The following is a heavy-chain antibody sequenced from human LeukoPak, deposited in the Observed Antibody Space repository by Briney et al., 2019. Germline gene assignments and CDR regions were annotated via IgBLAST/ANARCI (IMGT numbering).Heavy chain of an antibody. CDR3: ANGNGQRFLDWLQETYFDY. CDR2: ISKSGDST. V-gene: IGHV3-23*01. Sequence: PGGSLRLSCAASGFAFSRYAMSWVRQAPGKGLEWVSGISKSGDSTRYAESVKGRFTISRDNSKNTVYLLMNSLRAEDTAVYYCANGNGQRFLDWLQETYFDYWGQGTLVSVSS. J-gene: IGHJ4*02. D-gene: IGHD3-3*01. CDR1: GFAFSRYA.